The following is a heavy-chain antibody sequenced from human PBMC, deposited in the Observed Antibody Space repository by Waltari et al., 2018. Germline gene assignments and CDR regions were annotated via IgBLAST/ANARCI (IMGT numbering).Heavy chain of an antibody. Sequence: EVQLVESGGGLVPPGGSLRLSCAASDFTFSSYAMSWVRKAPGKGLEGVSAMRGSGGSTYYADSVKGRFTISRDNSKNTLYLQMNSLRAEDTAVYYCAKDLFGPRPKMGDRSFDPWGQGTLVTVSS. CDR2: MRGSGGST. CDR1: DFTFSSYA. CDR3: AKDLFGPRPKMGDRSFDP. J-gene: IGHJ5*02. V-gene: IGHV3-23*04. D-gene: IGHD2-21*01.